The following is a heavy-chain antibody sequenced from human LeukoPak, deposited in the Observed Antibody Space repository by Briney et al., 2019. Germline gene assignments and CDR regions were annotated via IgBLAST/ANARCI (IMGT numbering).Heavy chain of an antibody. CDR3: AGRGHRYSRD. CDR1: GDSFSSGY. D-gene: IGHD2-15*01. CDR2: IQDTGIT. J-gene: IGHJ1*01. Sequence: SETLSFICNVPGDSFSSGYWSWIRQSPGKGLKWIGFIQDTGITDYNPSLKSRLLTSLDTSKNQFSLNLRSVTAADTAVYYCAGRGHRYSRDWGQGILVTISS. V-gene: IGHV4-4*09.